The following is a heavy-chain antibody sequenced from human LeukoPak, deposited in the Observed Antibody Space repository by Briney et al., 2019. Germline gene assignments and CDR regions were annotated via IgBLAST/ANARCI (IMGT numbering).Heavy chain of an antibody. V-gene: IGHV3-13*01. D-gene: IGHD6-13*01. J-gene: IGHJ4*02. Sequence: GGSLRLSCAASGFAFSTYDMHWVRQPTGKGLEWVSGIGTTDNTYYAGSVEGRFTISREDAKNSLYLQMNSLRAEDTAVYSRNKSHNSSWPPDYWGQGTLVTVSS. CDR3: NKSHNSSWPPDY. CDR1: GFAFSTYD. CDR2: IGTTDNT.